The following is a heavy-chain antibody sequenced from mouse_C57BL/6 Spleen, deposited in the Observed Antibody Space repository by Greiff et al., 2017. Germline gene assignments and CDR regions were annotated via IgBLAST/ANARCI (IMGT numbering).Heavy chain of an antibody. D-gene: IGHD1-1*01. J-gene: IGHJ4*01. CDR1: GYAFSSSW. V-gene: IGHV1-82*01. Sequence: QVQLKQSGPELVKPGASVKISCKASGYAFSSSWMNWVKQRPGKGLEWIGRIYPGDGDTNYNGKFKGKATLTADKSSSPAYMQLSSLTSEDSAVYYCARDYYGISAYAMDDWGQGTSVTVSS. CDR2: IYPGDGDT. CDR3: ARDYYGISAYAMDD.